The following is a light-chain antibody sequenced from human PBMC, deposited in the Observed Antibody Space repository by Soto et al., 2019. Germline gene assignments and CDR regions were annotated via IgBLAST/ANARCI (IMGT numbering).Light chain of an antibody. Sequence: DIQMTQSPSSLSASVGDRVTITCQASQDITDYLHWFQQKPGKAPKLLIYDASNLETGVPSRFSGSGSGTDFTFTISSLQPEDFATYYCQHYDNLPLIFGQGTKVDIK. V-gene: IGKV1-33*01. CDR3: QHYDNLPLI. CDR1: QDITDY. J-gene: IGKJ1*01. CDR2: DAS.